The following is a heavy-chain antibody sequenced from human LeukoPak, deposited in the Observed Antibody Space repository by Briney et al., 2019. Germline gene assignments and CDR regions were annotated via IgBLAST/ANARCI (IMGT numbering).Heavy chain of an antibody. CDR2: IRHDESKT. CDR3: AKPVIPSAYQGTYYMDV. CDR1: GLIFSSYG. Sequence: GGSLRLSCAASGLIFSSYGMHCVRQAPGEGLEWVASIRHDESKTFYADSVKGRFTISRDNSKNTLYLQMHSLRAEDTALYYCAKPVIPSAYQGTYYMDVWGKGTTVTVSS. D-gene: IGHD3-16*01. J-gene: IGHJ6*03. V-gene: IGHV3-30*02.